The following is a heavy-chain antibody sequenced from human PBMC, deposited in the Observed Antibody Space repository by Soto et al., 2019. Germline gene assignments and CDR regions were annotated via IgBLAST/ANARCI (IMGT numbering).Heavy chain of an antibody. D-gene: IGHD6-6*01. Sequence: GASVKVSCKVSGYTLTELSMHWVRQAPGKGLEWMGGFDPEDGVTIYAQKFQGRVTMTEDTSTDTAYMELSSLRSEDTAVYYCATTPSSSSRFDYWGQGTLVTVSS. CDR3: ATTPSSSSRFDY. J-gene: IGHJ4*02. V-gene: IGHV1-24*01. CDR1: GYTLTELS. CDR2: FDPEDGVT.